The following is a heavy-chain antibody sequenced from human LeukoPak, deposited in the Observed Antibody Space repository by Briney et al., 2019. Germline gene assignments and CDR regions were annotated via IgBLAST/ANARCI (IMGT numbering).Heavy chain of an antibody. J-gene: IGHJ4*02. CDR1: GFTFGDYA. CDR2: IRSKTYGGTT. V-gene: IGHV3-49*04. Sequence: GRSLRLSCTASGFTFGDYAMSWVRQAPGKELEWVGFIRSKTYGGTTEYAASVKDRFTISRDDSKSIAYLQMSSLKTEDTAVYYCTRDYYDSSGYYTIANWGQGTLVTVSS. D-gene: IGHD3-22*01. CDR3: TRDYYDSSGYYTIAN.